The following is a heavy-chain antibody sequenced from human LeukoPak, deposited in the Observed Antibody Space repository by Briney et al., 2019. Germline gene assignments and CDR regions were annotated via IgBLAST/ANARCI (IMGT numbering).Heavy chain of an antibody. V-gene: IGHV3-23*01. D-gene: IGHD3-10*01. CDR3: AKCPYGSGSHKEFDY. CDR1: GFTFSSYA. J-gene: IGHJ4*02. CDR2: ISGSGGST. Sequence: GGSLRLSCAASGFTFSSYAMSWVRQAPGKGLEWVSAISGSGGSTYYADSVKGRFTISRDNSKNTLYLQMNSLRAEDTAVYYCAKCPYGSGSHKEFDYWGQGTLVTVSS.